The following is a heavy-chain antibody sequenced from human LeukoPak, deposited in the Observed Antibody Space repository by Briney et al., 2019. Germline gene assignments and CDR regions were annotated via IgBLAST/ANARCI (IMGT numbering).Heavy chain of an antibody. J-gene: IGHJ3*02. CDR2: ISAYNGNT. CDR3: ARGFSGITATIIDAYDI. Sequence: ASVKVSCKASGYTFTSYGFSWVLEAPGQGLEWMGWISAYNGNTNYAQKLQGRVTMTTDTSTSTAYMELRSLRCDDTAVYYCARGFSGITATIIDAYDIWGQGTMVTVSS. CDR1: GYTFTSYG. V-gene: IGHV1-18*01. D-gene: IGHD4-17*01.